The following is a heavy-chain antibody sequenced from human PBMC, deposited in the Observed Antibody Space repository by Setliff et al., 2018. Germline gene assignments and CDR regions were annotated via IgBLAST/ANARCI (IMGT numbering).Heavy chain of an antibody. J-gene: IGHJ3*02. CDR3: AREDWNGNAFDI. CDR1: GGSTNNYH. CDR2: LYPNGNT. V-gene: IGHV4-4*07. Sequence: NPSETLSLTCTVSGGSTNNYHWTWIRQPAGKGLEWIGRLYPNGNTNYNPSLKRRVNMSADSSKNNLSLRLKYVTAADTAVYYCAREDWNGNAFDIWGPGTMVTVS. D-gene: IGHD1-1*01.